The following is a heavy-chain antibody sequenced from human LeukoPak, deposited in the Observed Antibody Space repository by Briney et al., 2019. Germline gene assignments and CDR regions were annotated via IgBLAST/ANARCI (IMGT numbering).Heavy chain of an antibody. D-gene: IGHD1-26*01. CDR1: GGSISSYC. J-gene: IGHJ4*02. CDR3: ARDIGGSYYFHY. V-gene: IGHV4-59*01. CDR2: SDYSGST. Sequence: SETLSLTCTVSGGSISSYCWSWIRQPPGKGLEWIGYSDYSGSTNYSPSLKSRVTISVDTSKKQFSLKLRSVTAADTAVYYCARDIGGSYYFHYWGQGTLVTVSS.